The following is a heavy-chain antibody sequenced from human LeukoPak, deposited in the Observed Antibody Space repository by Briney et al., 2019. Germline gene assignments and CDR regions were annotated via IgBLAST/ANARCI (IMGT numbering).Heavy chain of an antibody. CDR1: GGTFSSYA. V-gene: IGHV1-69*13. D-gene: IGHD3-10*01. Sequence: SVKVSCKDSGGTFSSYAISWVRQAPGQGLGWMGGIIPIFGTANYAQKFQGRVTITADESTSTAYMELSSLRSEDTAVYYCARGPMVRTPDYYYGMDVWGQGTTVTVSS. CDR2: IIPIFGTA. CDR3: ARGPMVRTPDYYYGMDV. J-gene: IGHJ6*02.